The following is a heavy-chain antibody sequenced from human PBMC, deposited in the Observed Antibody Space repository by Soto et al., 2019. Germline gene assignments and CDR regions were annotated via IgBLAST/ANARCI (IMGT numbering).Heavy chain of an antibody. V-gene: IGHV3-30-3*01. Sequence: QVQLVESGGGVVQPGRSLRLSCAASGFTFSSYAMHWVRQAPGKGLEWVAVISYDGSNKYYADSVKGRFTISRDNSKNALSRQLNSLRAEDTAVYYCAREPYYEFWRGPYYGMDVWGQGTTVTVSS. J-gene: IGHJ6*01. CDR1: GFTFSSYA. D-gene: IGHD3-3*01. CDR2: ISYDGSNK. CDR3: AREPYYEFWRGPYYGMDV.